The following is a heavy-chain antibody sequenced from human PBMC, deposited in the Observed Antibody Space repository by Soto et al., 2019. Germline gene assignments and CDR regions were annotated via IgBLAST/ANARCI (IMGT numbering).Heavy chain of an antibody. J-gene: IGHJ4*02. CDR2: IFYSGSTTY. V-gene: IGHV4-59*11. CDR1: GGSISGHY. CDR3: ARVGSSGWSPDY. D-gene: IGHD6-19*01. Sequence: LSLTCTVSGGSISGHYWIWIRQPPGEGMEWIGYIFYSGSTTYNNNPSLKSRVSISVDTSKNQFYLRLSSVTAADTAVYYCARVGSSGWSPDYWGQGTLVTVSS.